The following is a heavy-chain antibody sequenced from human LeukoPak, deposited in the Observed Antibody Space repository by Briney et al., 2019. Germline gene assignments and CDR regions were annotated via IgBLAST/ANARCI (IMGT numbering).Heavy chain of an antibody. J-gene: IGHJ4*02. CDR3: AKVPREGYCSGGSCYVFYLDY. Sequence: GGSLRLSCAASGFTFSSYAMSWVRQAPGKGLEWVSGISGSVSSTYYADSVKGRFTISRDNSKNTLYLQMNSLRVEDTAVHYCAKVPREGYCSGGSCYVFYLDYWGQGTLVTVSS. CDR1: GFTFSSYA. CDR2: ISGSVSST. V-gene: IGHV3-23*01. D-gene: IGHD2-15*01.